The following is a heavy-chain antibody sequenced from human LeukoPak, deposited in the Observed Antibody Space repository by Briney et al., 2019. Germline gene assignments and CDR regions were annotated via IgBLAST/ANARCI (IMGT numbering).Heavy chain of an antibody. CDR2: IYAGNGNT. D-gene: IGHD3-10*01. Sequence: ASVKVSCKASGYRFTSYGMQWVRQAPGQRLEWMGWIYAGNGNTKYSQKFQSRVTITMDTSASSAYMELSSLRSEDTAVYYCARDFYDSGSYYNDYWGQGTLVTVSS. V-gene: IGHV1-3*01. CDR1: GYRFTSYG. CDR3: ARDFYDSGSYYNDY. J-gene: IGHJ4*02.